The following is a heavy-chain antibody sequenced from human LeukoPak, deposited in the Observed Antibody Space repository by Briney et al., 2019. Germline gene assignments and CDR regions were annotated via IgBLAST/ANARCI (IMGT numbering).Heavy chain of an antibody. V-gene: IGHV1-69*05. CDR2: IIPFFGTA. J-gene: IGHJ4*02. CDR3: ARATTVTTGETTGGPFDY. CDR1: GGTFSSYA. Sequence: SVKVSCKASGGTFSSYAISWVRQAPGQGLEWMGGIIPFFGTANYAQKFQGRVTITTDESTSTAYMELSSLRSEDTAVYYCARATTVTTGETTGGPFDYWGQGTLVTVSS. D-gene: IGHD4-17*01.